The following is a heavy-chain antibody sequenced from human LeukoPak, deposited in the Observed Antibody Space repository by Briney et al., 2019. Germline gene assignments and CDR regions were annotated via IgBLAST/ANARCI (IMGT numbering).Heavy chain of an antibody. CDR3: AKGPSTWDC. Sequence: GGSLRLSCAASGFAFSSYAMSWVRQAPGKGLEWVSAITAGGGGTYYADSVKGRFTISRDNSKNTLYLQMNSLRAEDTAVYYCAKGPSTWDCWGQGTLVTVSS. V-gene: IGHV3-23*01. CDR1: GFAFSSYA. J-gene: IGHJ4*02. CDR2: ITAGGGGT.